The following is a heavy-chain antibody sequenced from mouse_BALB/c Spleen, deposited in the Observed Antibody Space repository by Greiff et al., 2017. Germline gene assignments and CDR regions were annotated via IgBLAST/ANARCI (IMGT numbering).Heavy chain of an antibody. CDR1: GYTFTSYW. Sequence: LQESGAELARPGASVKLSCKASGYTFTSYWMQWVKQRPGQGLEWIGAIYPGDGDTRYTQKFKGKATLTADKSSSTAYMQLSSLASEDSAVYYCARCGSSYDYYAMDCWGQGTSVTVSS. CDR2: IYPGDGDT. CDR3: ARCGSSYDYYAMDC. J-gene: IGHJ4*01. V-gene: IGHV1-87*01. D-gene: IGHD1-1*01.